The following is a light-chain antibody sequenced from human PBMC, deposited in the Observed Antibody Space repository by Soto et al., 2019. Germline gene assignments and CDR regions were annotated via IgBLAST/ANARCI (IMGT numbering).Light chain of an antibody. CDR2: GES. J-gene: IGKJ1*01. CDR3: QQRGNSPWT. Sequence: MTHSPGTLSLAPVDTPGLPCSHSQSVSSSYLAWYQQKTGQAPRLLIYGESTRATGIPDRLSGSGSGTELTLTISRLQPEDFAADYCQQRGNSPWTCGQGTQVDIK. CDR1: QSVSSSY. V-gene: IGKV3D-20*02.